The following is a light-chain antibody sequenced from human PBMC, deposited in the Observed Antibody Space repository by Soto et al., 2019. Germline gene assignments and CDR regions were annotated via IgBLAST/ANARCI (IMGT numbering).Light chain of an antibody. CDR3: QTWGTGIWV. V-gene: IGLV4-69*01. CDR1: SGHARNA. Sequence: QAVVTQSPSASASLGASVRLTCTLSSGHARNAIVWHQQQPEKGPRFLMKLNSDGSHNKGDGIPDRFSGSSSGAERYLTISSLQSEDEADYHCQTWGTGIWVFGGGTKVTVL. J-gene: IGLJ3*02. CDR2: LNSDGSH.